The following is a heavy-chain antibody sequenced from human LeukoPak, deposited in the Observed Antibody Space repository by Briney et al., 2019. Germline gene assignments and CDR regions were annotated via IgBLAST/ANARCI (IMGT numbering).Heavy chain of an antibody. CDR1: GLSVSSNC. Sequence: PGGSLRLSCVASGLSVSSNCMTWVRQAPGKGLEWVSVIYSDGSSYNSDSVKGRFTISRDNSKNTLFLQMNSLRAEDTAVYYCAKGRGVTIFGVVSYDAFDIWGQGTMVTVSS. CDR2: IYSDGSS. CDR3: AKGRGVTIFGVVSYDAFDI. J-gene: IGHJ3*02. V-gene: IGHV3-53*01. D-gene: IGHD3-3*01.